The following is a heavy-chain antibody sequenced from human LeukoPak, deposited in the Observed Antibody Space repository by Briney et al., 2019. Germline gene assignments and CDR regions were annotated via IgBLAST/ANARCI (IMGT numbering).Heavy chain of an antibody. CDR1: GDSISTYY. Sequence: SETLSLTCTVSGDSISTYYWTWIRQPPGKGLEWIGYIYYSGSTNYNPSLKSRVTISADSSKNQFSLKLSSVTAADTAVYYCARLADGHNLRYFDYWGQGTLVTVSS. D-gene: IGHD5-24*01. CDR2: IYYSGST. V-gene: IGHV4-59*08. CDR3: ARLADGHNLRYFDY. J-gene: IGHJ4*02.